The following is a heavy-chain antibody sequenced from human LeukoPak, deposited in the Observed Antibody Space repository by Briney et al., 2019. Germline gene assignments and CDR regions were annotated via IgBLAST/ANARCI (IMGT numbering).Heavy chain of an antibody. CDR2: ISTSSSYI. CDR3: ARDQDWNDRGGLDY. Sequence: SGRSLRLSCAASGFTFSTYSMNSVRQAPGKGLEWVSFISTSSSYIYYADSVKGRFTISRDNSKNSLYLQMNSLRAEDTAVYYCARDQDWNDRGGLDYWGQGTLVIVSS. CDR1: GFTFSTYS. J-gene: IGHJ4*02. D-gene: IGHD1-1*01. V-gene: IGHV3-21*01.